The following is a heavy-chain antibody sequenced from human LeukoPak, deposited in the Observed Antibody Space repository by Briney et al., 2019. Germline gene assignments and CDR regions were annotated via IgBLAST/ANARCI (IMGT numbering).Heavy chain of an antibody. D-gene: IGHD3-10*01. CDR2: IHFSGST. Sequence: SETLSLTCTVSADSISSSGHYWTWIRQHPGKGPETIGFIHFSGSTNHNPSLKSRVAISVDASKNQFSLRLSSVTSADTVVYYCARGGNRFGGFYFDYWGQGILVTVSS. V-gene: IGHV4-31*03. J-gene: IGHJ4*02. CDR1: ADSISSSGHY. CDR3: ARGGNRFGGFYFDY.